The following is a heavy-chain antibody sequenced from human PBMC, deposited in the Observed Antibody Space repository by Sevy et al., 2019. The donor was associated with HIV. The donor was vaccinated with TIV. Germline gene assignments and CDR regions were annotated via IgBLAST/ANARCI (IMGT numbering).Heavy chain of an antibody. D-gene: IGHD6-19*01. Sequence: GGSLRLSCTTSGFSFSTYGMHWVRQAPGEGLEWVAGIWYDGSKKKYADSVKGRFTISRDNSKNTMYLQMNSLRVEDTALFYCARERDENSSGWSVPFDKWGQGTLVTVSS. CDR2: IWYDGSKK. CDR3: ARERDENSSGWSVPFDK. V-gene: IGHV3-33*01. J-gene: IGHJ4*02. CDR1: GFSFSTYG.